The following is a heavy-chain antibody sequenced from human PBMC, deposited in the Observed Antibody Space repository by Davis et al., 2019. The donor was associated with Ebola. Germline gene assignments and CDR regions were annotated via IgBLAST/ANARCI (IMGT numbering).Heavy chain of an antibody. D-gene: IGHD4-11*01. CDR1: GGSFSGYY. CDR3: ASRLNSNYRQIYYYYYGMDV. CDR2: INHSGST. Sequence: MPGGSLRLSCAVYGGSFSGYYWSWIRQPPGKGLEWIGEINHSGSTNYNPSLKSRVTISVDTSKNQFSLKLSSVTAEDTAVYYCASRLNSNYRQIYYYYYGMDVWGQGTTVTVSS. J-gene: IGHJ6*02. V-gene: IGHV4-34*01.